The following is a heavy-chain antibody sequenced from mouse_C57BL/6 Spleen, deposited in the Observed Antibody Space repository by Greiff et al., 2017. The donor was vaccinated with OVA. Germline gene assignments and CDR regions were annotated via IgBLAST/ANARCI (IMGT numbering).Heavy chain of an antibody. CDR2: IYPRSGST. V-gene: IGHV1-81*01. J-gene: IGHJ4*01. CDR1: GYTFTSYG. CDR3: ARSDYYAMDY. Sequence: VKLMESGAELARPGASVKLSCKASGYTFTSYGISWVKQRTGQGLEWIGEIYPRSGSTYYNEKFKGKATLTADKSSSTAYMELRSLTSEDSAVYFCARSDYYAMDYWGQGTSVTVSS.